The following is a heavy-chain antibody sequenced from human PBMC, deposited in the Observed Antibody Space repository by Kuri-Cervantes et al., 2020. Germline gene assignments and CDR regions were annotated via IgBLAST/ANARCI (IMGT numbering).Heavy chain of an antibody. CDR1: GFTFSDYY. J-gene: IGHJ4*02. D-gene: IGHD3-3*01. V-gene: IGHV3-11*01. CDR3: ARDRDDFWSGYSPSFDH. CDR2: ISSSGSTI. Sequence: GGSLRLSCAASGFTFSDYYMSWIRQAPGKGLEWVSYISSSGSTIYYADSVKGRFTISRDNAKNSLYLQMNSLRAEDTAVYYCARDRDDFWSGYSPSFDHWGQGTLVTVSS.